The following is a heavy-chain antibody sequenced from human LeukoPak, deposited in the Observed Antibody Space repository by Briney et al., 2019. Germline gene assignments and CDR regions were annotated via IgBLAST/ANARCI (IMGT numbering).Heavy chain of an antibody. CDR3: AKDGHCPDVVCPTKIVVAGYLDY. D-gene: IGHD6-19*01. CDR1: GFTFGTYS. Sequence: GGSLRLSCRASGFTFGTYSMNWVRQAPGGGLEWVSVIRAGSEYTYYADSVKGRFTISRDNSKNMLYLQMNSLRAEDTAIYYCAKDGHCPDVVCPTKIVVAGYLDYWGQGTLVTVSS. CDR2: IRAGSEYT. V-gene: IGHV3-23*01. J-gene: IGHJ4*02.